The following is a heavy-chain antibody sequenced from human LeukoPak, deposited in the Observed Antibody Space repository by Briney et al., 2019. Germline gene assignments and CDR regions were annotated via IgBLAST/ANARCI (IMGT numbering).Heavy chain of an antibody. CDR3: ARDQSYYGSGSAFDY. V-gene: IGHV3-7*01. CDR1: GFTFSSYW. CDR2: IKQDGSEK. D-gene: IGHD3-10*01. Sequence: GGSLRLSCAASGFTFSSYWMSWVRQAPGKGLEWVANIKQDGSEKYYADSVKGRFTISRDNSKNTLYLQMNSLRAEDTAVYYCARDQSYYGSGSAFDYWGQGTLVTVSS. J-gene: IGHJ4*02.